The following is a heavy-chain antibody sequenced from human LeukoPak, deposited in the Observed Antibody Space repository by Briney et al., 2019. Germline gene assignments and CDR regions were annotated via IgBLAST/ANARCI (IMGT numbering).Heavy chain of an antibody. V-gene: IGHV1-46*01. J-gene: IGHJ1*01. CDR3: ARARSTYSGYAPPKH. CDR1: GYTFTSYY. CDR2: INPSGGST. D-gene: IGHD5-12*01. Sequence: ASVKVSCKASGYTFTSYYMHWVRQAPGQGLEWMGIINPSGGSTSYAQKFQGRVTMTRDTSTGTVYMELSSLRSEDTAVYYCARARSTYSGYAPPKHWGQGTLVTVSS.